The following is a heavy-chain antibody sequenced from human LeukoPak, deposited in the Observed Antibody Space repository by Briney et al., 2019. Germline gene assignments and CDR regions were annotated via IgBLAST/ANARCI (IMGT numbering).Heavy chain of an antibody. D-gene: IGHD6-19*01. CDR3: ARDLGGLYSSVPFDY. CDR1: GYTFTGYY. V-gene: IGHV1-2*02. Sequence: GASVKVSCKASGYTFTGYYMHWVRQAPGQGLEWMGWINPNSGGTNYAQKFQGRVTMTRDTPISTAYMELSRLRSDDTAVYYCARDLGGLYSSVPFDYWGQGTLVTVSS. CDR2: INPNSGGT. J-gene: IGHJ4*02.